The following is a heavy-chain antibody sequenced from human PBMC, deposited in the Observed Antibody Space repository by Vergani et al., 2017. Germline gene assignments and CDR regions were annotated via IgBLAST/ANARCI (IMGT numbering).Heavy chain of an antibody. Sequence: EVQLVQSGAEVKKPGESLKISCKGSGYRFTYSWIGWVRQRPGKGLEWMGIIYPGDSDTRYSPSFQGQVTISAAKSISTAYLRWSSLKASDTAMFYCAKSNSAITAPSFDYWGQGTLVTVSS. J-gene: IGHJ4*02. CDR2: IYPGDSDT. CDR3: AKSNSAITAPSFDY. V-gene: IGHV5-51*01. D-gene: IGHD1-20*01. CDR1: GYRFTYSW.